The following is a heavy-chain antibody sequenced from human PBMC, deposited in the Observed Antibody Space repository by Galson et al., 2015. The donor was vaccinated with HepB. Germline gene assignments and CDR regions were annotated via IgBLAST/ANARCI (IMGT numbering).Heavy chain of an antibody. V-gene: IGHV5-51*03. D-gene: IGHD1-1*01. CDR2: IFPADSDT. CDR3: ARRHATTTDYGMDV. J-gene: IGHJ6*02. CDR1: GYNFTTYW. Sequence: QFGAEVKKPGESLKISCKSSGYNFTTYWIGWVRQMPGKGLEWMGIIFPADSDTRYSPSFQGQVTISADKTISTDYLQWISPGASDSAMYYCARRHATTTDYGMDVWGQGTTVTVSS.